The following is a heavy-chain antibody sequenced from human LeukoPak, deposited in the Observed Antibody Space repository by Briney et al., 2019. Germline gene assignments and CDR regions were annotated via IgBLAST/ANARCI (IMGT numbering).Heavy chain of an antibody. D-gene: IGHD3/OR15-3a*01. CDR2: IYYSGST. J-gene: IGHJ6*03. Sequence: SETLSLTCTVSGGSISNYYWSWIRQPPGKGLEWIGYIYYSGSTIYNPSLKSRVTMSVDMSKIQFSLKLTSVTAADTAVYYCARDPGLEAYYYMDVWGKGTTVTVSS. CDR1: GGSISNYY. CDR3: ARDPGLEAYYYMDV. V-gene: IGHV4-59*01.